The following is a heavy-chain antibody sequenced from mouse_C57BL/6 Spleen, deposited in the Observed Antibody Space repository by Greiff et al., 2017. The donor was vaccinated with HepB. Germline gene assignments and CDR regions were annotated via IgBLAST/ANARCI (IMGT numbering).Heavy chain of an antibody. CDR3: TALDLITTVVAPDY. CDR2: IRLKSDNYAT. J-gene: IGHJ2*01. CDR1: GFTFSNYW. Sequence: KLMESGGGLVQPGGSMKLSCVASGFTFSNYWMNWVRQSPEKGLEWVAQIRLKSDNYATHYAESVKGRFTISRDDSKSSVYLQMNNLRAEDTGIYYCTALDLITTVVAPDYWGQGTTLTVSS. V-gene: IGHV6-3*01. D-gene: IGHD1-1*01.